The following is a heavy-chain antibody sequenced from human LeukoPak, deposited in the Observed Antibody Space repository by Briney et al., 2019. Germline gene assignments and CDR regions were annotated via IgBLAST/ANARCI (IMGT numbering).Heavy chain of an antibody. D-gene: IGHD2-21*02. J-gene: IGHJ3*02. CDR3: ARLPGGDSSSVVAFDI. CDR2: ISTSAST. CDR1: GGGISAYY. Sequence: SQTLSLTCAISGGGISAYYSSWIRDPAGKGREWIWRISTSASTNYNPSLKSRVTMSVDTSKNQFPLNLRSVTAADTAVYYCARLPGGDSSSVVAFDIWGQGTMVTVSS. V-gene: IGHV4-4*07.